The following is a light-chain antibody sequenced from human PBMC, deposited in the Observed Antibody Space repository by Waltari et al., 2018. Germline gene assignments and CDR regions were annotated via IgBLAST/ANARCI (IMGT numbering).Light chain of an antibody. V-gene: IGKV3-11*01. CDR1: QSVSTF. CDR3: QQRANWPPLT. J-gene: IGKJ4*01. Sequence: EVVLTQSPATLSLSPGERATLPCRASQSVSTFLAWYQQKPGQAPRLLIYHASNRAPGIPARFSGSGSGTDFTLTISTVEPEDFAVYYCQQRANWPPLTFGGGTKVEIK. CDR2: HAS.